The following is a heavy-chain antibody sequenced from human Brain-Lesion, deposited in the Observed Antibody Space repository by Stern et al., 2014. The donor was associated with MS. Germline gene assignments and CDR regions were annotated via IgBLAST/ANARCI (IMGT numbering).Heavy chain of an antibody. Sequence: QVQLLESGAEVKKPGASVKVSCKASGYTFTGYYMHWVRQAPGQGLEWMGWINPKSGGTNYAQKFQGWVTMTRDTSINTAYMELSRLRSDDTAVYYCATYYYDRTGYNDFWCQGTLVTVSS. CDR1: GYTFTGYY. CDR2: INPKSGGT. J-gene: IGHJ4*02. CDR3: ATYYYDRTGYNDF. V-gene: IGHV1-2*04. D-gene: IGHD3-22*01.